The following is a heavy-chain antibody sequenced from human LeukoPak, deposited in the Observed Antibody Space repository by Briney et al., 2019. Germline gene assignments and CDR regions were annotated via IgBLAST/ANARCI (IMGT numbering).Heavy chain of an antibody. CDR1: GFTFSSSA. J-gene: IGHJ4*02. CDR2: ISGGGVTT. CDR3: AKRRLLVGATEDY. Sequence: GGSLRLSCAASGFTFSSSAMSWVRQAPGKGLEWVSAISGGGVTTYYADSVKGRFTISRDNSKNTLYLQMNSLRAEDTALYYCAKRRLLVGATEDYWGQGTLVTVSS. D-gene: IGHD1-26*01. V-gene: IGHV3-23*01.